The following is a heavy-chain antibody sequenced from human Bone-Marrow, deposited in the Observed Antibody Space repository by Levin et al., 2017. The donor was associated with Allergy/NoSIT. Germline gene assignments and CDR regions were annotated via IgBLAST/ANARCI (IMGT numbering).Heavy chain of an antibody. CDR1: GFTVSGTD. Sequence: PGGSLRLSCAASGFTVSGTDMSWLRQAPGKGLEWVSVIHSGDTTYYADSVKGRFTISRDNSKNTLSLQMNSLRVEDTAVYYCASRSVRFLGTPASGFAWGYDGWGQGTTVTVSS. J-gene: IGHJ6*02. CDR3: ASRSVRFLGTPASGFAWGYDG. CDR2: IHSGDTT. D-gene: IGHD3-3*01. V-gene: IGHV3-66*01.